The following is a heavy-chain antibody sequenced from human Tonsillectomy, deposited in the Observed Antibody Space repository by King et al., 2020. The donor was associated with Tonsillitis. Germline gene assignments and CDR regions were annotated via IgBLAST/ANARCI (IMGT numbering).Heavy chain of an antibody. CDR1: GGSISSSSYY. V-gene: IGHV4-39*01. Sequence: QLQESGRGLVKPSETLSLTCTVSGGSISSSSYYWGWIRQPPGKGLEWIGSIYYSGSTYYNPSLKSRVTISVDTSKNQFSLKLSSVTAADTAVYYCARLGYDFWSGYPPYNWFDPWGQGTLVTVSS. D-gene: IGHD3-3*01. CDR2: IYYSGST. J-gene: IGHJ5*02. CDR3: ARLGYDFWSGYPPYNWFDP.